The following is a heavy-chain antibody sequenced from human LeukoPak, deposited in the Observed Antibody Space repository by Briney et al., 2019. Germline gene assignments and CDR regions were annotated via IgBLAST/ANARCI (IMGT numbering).Heavy chain of an antibody. CDR1: GGTFSSYA. V-gene: IGHV1-69*04. D-gene: IGHD2-21*02. J-gene: IGHJ3*02. Sequence: ASVKVSCKASGGTFSSYAISWVRQAPGQGLEWMGRIIPILGIANYAQKFQGRVTITADKSTSTAYMELSSLRSEDTAVYYCASRYCGGDCFGQVAFDIWGQGTMVTVSS. CDR2: IIPILGIA. CDR3: ASRYCGGDCFGQVAFDI.